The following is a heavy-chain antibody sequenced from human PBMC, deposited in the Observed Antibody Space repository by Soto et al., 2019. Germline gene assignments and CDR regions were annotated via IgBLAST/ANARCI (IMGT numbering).Heavy chain of an antibody. CDR2: VSYDGSNK. V-gene: IGHV3-30*18. CDR1: GFTFRNYG. CDR3: AKDLFGFRTVAYRQFDC. J-gene: IGHJ4*02. Sequence: PGGSLRRSCVASGFTFRNYGIHWFPQAPGKGLERVAVVSYDGSNKYYADSVKGRFTISRDDSKNTRYLQMNSLRAEDTAFYYCAKDLFGFRTVAYRQFDCWGQGTLVTVSS. D-gene: IGHD6-19*01.